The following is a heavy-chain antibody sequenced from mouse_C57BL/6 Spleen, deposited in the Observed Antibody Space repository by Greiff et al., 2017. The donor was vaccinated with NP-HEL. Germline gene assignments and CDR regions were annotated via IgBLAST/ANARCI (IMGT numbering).Heavy chain of an antibody. CDR3: TSISPKFAY. D-gene: IGHD1-3*01. J-gene: IGHJ3*01. V-gene: IGHV1-50*01. Sequence: VQLQQPGAELVKPGASVKLSCKASGYTFTSYWMQWVKQRPGQGLEWIGEIDPSDSYTNYNQKFKGKATLTVDTSSSTAYMQLSSLTSEDSAVYYCTSISPKFAYWGQGTLVTVSA. CDR1: GYTFTSYW. CDR2: IDPSDSYT.